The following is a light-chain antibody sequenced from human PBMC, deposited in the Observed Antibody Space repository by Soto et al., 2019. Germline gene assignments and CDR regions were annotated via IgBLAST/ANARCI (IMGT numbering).Light chain of an antibody. J-gene: IGKJ1*01. CDR2: GAS. Sequence: EIVLTQSPATLSLSPGERATLSCRASQTIDNTLAWYQRKPGQAPRLLIHGASTRATGIPARFSGSGSGTEFTLTISSLQSEDFAVYYCQQYNNWLWTFGQGTKVDIK. V-gene: IGKV3-15*01. CDR1: QTIDNT. CDR3: QQYNNWLWT.